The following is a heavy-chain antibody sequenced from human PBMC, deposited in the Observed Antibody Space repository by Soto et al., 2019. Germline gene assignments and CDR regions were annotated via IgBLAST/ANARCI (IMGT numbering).Heavy chain of an antibody. D-gene: IGHD6-19*01. CDR2: IYHSGST. Sequence: SETLSLTCTVSGGSMSSGGYSWSWIRQPPGKGLEWIGYIYHSGSTYYNPSLKSRVTMSVDRSKNQFSLKLSSVTAADTAVYYCARAVAGSPYYYYGMDVWGQGTTVTVSS. CDR1: GGSMSSGGYS. J-gene: IGHJ6*02. CDR3: ARAVAGSPYYYYGMDV. V-gene: IGHV4-30-2*01.